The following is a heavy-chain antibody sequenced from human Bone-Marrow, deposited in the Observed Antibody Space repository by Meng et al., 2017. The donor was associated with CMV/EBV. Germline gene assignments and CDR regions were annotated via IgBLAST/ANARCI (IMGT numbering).Heavy chain of an antibody. CDR2: IYYSGST. D-gene: IGHD3-3*01. CDR1: GGSISSSSYS. J-gene: IGHJ5*02. CDR3: ARDGRGIFGVGGVWFDP. Sequence: SETLSLTCAVSGGSISSSSYSWGWIRQPPGKGLEWIGNIYYSGSTYYNPSLKSRVTISVDTSKNQFSLKLNAVTAADTAVYYGARDGRGIFGVGGVWFDPWGQGTLVTVSS. V-gene: IGHV4-39*07.